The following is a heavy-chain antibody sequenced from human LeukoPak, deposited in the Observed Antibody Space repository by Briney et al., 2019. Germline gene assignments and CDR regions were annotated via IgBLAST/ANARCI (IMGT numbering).Heavy chain of an antibody. CDR2: IYDSGIT. CDR1: GVSVTSGY. CDR3: AGRGHRYSRD. V-gene: IGHV4-4*09. D-gene: IGHD2-15*01. J-gene: IGHJ1*01. Sequence: SETLSLTCTVSGVSVTSGYWSWIRQPPGKGLEWIGYIYDSGITDYNPSLKSRLTISVDTSNNQFSLHLSSVTAADTAVYYCAGRGHRYSRDWGQGILVTVSS.